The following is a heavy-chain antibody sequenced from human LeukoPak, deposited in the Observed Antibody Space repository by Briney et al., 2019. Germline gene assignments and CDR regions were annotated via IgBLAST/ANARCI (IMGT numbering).Heavy chain of an antibody. CDR2: ISYDGSNK. CDR3: AKDHEVLWFGELWTPNWFDP. CDR1: GFTFSSYG. V-gene: IGHV3-30*18. J-gene: IGHJ5*02. D-gene: IGHD3-10*01. Sequence: PGGSLRLSCAASGFTFSSYGIHWVRQAPGKGLEWVAVISYDGSNKYYADSVKGRFTISRDNSKNTLYLQMNSLRAEDTAVYYCAKDHEVLWFGELWTPNWFDPWGQGTLVTVSS.